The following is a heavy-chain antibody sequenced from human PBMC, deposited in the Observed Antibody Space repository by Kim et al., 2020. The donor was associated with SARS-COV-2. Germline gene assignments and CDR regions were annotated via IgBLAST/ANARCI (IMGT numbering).Heavy chain of an antibody. CDR1: GGSFIGYS. J-gene: IGHJ4*02. CDR3: IRGNNYYGSEY. D-gene: IGHD3-10*01. V-gene: IGHV4-34*01. CDR2: ISHRGST. Sequence: SETLSLTCGVSGGSFIGYSWSWIRQPPGKGLEWIGEISHRGSTNYNPSLKSRVIMSVDTSKKQFSLNLTSVTAADTAVYFCIRGNNYYGSEYWVQGTPVT.